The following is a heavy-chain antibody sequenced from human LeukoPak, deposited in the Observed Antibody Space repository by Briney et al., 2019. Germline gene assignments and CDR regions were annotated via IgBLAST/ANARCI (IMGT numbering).Heavy chain of an antibody. CDR1: GFTFSTYS. J-gene: IGHJ4*02. D-gene: IGHD1-7*01. CDR3: ARTRGTSRPGLYYFDY. CDR2: ISSTSSTK. Sequence: GGSLRLSCAASGFTFSTYSMNWVRQASGKGLEWLSYISSTSSTKYYGDTVKGRFTISRDNAKNSLYLQMNSLRAEDTALYYCARTRGTSRPGLYYFDYWGQGTPATVSS. V-gene: IGHV3-48*01.